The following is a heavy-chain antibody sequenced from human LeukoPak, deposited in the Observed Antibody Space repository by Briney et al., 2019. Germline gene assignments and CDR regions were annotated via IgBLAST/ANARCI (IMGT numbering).Heavy chain of an antibody. J-gene: IGHJ4*02. CDR3: ARAPHLRYFDY. D-gene: IGHD3-9*01. Sequence: SETLSLTCTVSGGSISSYYWSWIRQPAGKGLEWIGRIFTSGTTDYNPSLKSRDSMSVDTSKIQFSLKLKSVTAADTAVYYCARAPHLRYFDYWGQGILVTVSS. CDR2: IFTSGTT. V-gene: IGHV4-4*07. CDR1: GGSISSYY.